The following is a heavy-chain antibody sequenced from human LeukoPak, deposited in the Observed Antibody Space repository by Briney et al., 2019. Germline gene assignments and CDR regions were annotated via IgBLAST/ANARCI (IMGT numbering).Heavy chain of an antibody. J-gene: IGHJ2*01. CDR1: GGSISSYY. Sequence: PSETLSLTCTVSGGSISSYYWSWIRQPPGKGLEWIGYIYYSGSTNYNPSLKSRVTISVDTSKNQFSLKLSSVTAADTAVYYCARAKSSGHWYFDLWGRGTLVTVSS. D-gene: IGHD6-19*01. V-gene: IGHV4-59*01. CDR3: ARAKSSGHWYFDL. CDR2: IYYSGST.